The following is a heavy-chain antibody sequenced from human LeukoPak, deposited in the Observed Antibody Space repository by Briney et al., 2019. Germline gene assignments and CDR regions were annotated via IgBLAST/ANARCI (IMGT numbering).Heavy chain of an antibody. Sequence: PGGSLRLSCAASGFTFSSYGMNWVRQAPGKGLEWVSPISSSSSYIYYADSVKGRFTISRDNAKNSLYLQMNSLRAEDTAVYYCARINTTNYDFWSGYYSTVYYFDYWGQGTLVTVSS. CDR2: ISSSSSYI. J-gene: IGHJ4*02. V-gene: IGHV3-21*01. D-gene: IGHD3-3*01. CDR3: ARINTTNYDFWSGYYSTVYYFDY. CDR1: GFTFSSYG.